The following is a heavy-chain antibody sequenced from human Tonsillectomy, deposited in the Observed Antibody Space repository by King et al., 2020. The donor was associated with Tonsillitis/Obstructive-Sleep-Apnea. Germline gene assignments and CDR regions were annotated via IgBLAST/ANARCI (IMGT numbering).Heavy chain of an antibody. CDR3: ARDIGYLLYFDY. Sequence: VQLVESGGGVVQPGRSLRLSCAASGFTFITYAMHWVRQAPGKGLEWVAFISYDVYNKYYADSVKGRFTISRDNSKNTLYLQMHSLRAEDTAVYYCARDIGYLLYFDYWGQGTLVTVSS. J-gene: IGHJ4*02. CDR1: GFTFITYA. V-gene: IGHV3-30*04. CDR2: ISYDVYNK. D-gene: IGHD3-10*01.